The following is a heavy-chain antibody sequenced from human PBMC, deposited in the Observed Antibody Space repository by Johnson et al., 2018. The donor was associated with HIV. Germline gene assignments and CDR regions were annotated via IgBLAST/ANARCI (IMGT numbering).Heavy chain of an antibody. CDR1: GFTVSSYY. CDR2: LFSGGST. D-gene: IGHD6-13*01. J-gene: IGHJ3*02. CDR3: ARDSPQLVGDAFDI. V-gene: IGHV3-66*01. Sequence: VQLMESGGGLVQPGGSLRLSCAASGFTVSSYYMSWVRQAPGKGLEWVSVLFSGGSTYYADSVKGRFTISSDNSKNTLDLQMNSLRAEDTAVYYCARDSPQLVGDAFDIWGQGTMVTVSS.